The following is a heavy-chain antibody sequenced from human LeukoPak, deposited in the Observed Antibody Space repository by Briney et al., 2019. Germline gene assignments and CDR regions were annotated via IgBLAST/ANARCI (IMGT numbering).Heavy chain of an antibody. CDR1: GGSFSGYY. J-gene: IGHJ4*02. Sequence: SETLSLTCAVYGGSFSGYYWSWIRQPPGKGLEWIGEINHSGSTNYNPSLKSRVTISVDTSKNQFSLKLSSVTAADTAVYYCARAPVRKPFDYWGQGTLVTVSS. V-gene: IGHV4-34*01. CDR2: INHSGST. CDR3: ARAPVRKPFDY. D-gene: IGHD1-1*01.